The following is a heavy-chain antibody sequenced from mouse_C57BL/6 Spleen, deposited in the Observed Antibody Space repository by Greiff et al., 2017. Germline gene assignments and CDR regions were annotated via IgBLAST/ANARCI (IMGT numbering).Heavy chain of an antibody. J-gene: IGHJ4*01. CDR3: ARRPYGSSPYDAMEY. CDR2: INPNNGGT. V-gene: IGHV1-18*01. Sequence: EVQLQQSGPELVKPGASVKIPCKASGYTFTDYNMDWVKQSHGKSLEWIGDINPNNGGTIYNQKFKGKATLTVDKSSSTAYMELRSLTSEDTAVYYWARRPYGSSPYDAMEYWGQGTSVTVSS. CDR1: GYTFTDYN. D-gene: IGHD1-1*01.